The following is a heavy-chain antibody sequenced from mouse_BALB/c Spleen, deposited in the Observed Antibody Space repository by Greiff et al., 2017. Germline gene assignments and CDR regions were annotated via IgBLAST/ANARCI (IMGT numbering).Heavy chain of an antibody. Sequence: QVQLKQPGAELVKPGASVKISCKASGYTFTSYWMHWVKQRPGQGLEWIGVIDPSDSYTSYNQKFKGKATLTVDTSSSTAYMQLSSLTSEDSAVYYCTRYGDGYDEGYWGQGTTLTVSS. CDR1: GYTFTSYW. CDR2: IDPSDSYT. J-gene: IGHJ2*01. V-gene: IGHV1S127*01. CDR3: TRYGDGYDEGY. D-gene: IGHD2-2*01.